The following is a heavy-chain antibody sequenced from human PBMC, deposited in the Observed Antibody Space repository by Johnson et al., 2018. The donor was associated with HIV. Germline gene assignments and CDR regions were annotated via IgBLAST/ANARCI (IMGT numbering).Heavy chain of an antibody. CDR2: ISYDGSNK. CDR1: AFSFSNYP. J-gene: IGHJ3*02. D-gene: IGHD6-13*01. V-gene: IGHV3-30*04. Sequence: QVQLVESGGGVVQPGRSLRLSCAASAFSFSNYPMHWVRQAPGKGLEWVAVISYDGSNKYYADSVKGRFTISRDNSNNTLYLQMNSLRAEDTAVYYCAETPGIAAAGTGYAFDIWGQGTMVTVSS. CDR3: AETPGIAAAGTGYAFDI.